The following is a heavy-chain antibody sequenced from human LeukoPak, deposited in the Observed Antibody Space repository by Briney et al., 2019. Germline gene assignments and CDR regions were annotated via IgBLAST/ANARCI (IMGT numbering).Heavy chain of an antibody. J-gene: IGHJ4*02. Sequence: GGSLRLSCAASGFTFSSYSMNWVRQAPGKGLEWVSSISSSSSYIYYADSVKGRFTISRDNAKNSLYLQMNSLRAEDTAVYYCARFFRYGPLIFDYWGQGTLVTVSS. CDR2: ISSSSSYI. CDR1: GFTFSSYS. V-gene: IGHV3-21*01. CDR3: ARFFRYGPLIFDY. D-gene: IGHD5-18*01.